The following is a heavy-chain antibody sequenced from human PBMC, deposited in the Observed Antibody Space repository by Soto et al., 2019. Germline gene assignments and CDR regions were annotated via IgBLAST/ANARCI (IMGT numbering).Heavy chain of an antibody. D-gene: IGHD2-15*01. Sequence: QVQLVESGGGLVKPGGSLRLSCAASGFAFSDYYMNWVRQAPGKGLEWLSYISSDSVDINYADSVTGRFTISRVNADNSVYQQMNSLRAEDSAVYYCVRDASGIRGYGHWGQGTLVSVSP. CDR3: VRDASGIRGYGH. J-gene: IGHJ4*02. CDR1: GFAFSDYY. V-gene: IGHV3-11*05. CDR2: ISSDSVDI.